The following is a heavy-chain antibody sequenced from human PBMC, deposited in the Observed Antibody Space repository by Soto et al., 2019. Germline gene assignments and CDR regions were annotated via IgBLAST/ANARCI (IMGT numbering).Heavy chain of an antibody. CDR3: ARDWMDYDILTGYSAAYYYYGMDV. CDR1: GGSISSGGYY. D-gene: IGHD3-9*01. CDR2: IYYSGST. Sequence: SETLSLTCTVSGGSISSGGYYWSWIRQHPGKGLEWIGYIYYSGSTYYNPSLKSRVTVSVDTSKNQFSLKLSSVTAADTAVYYCARDWMDYDILTGYSAAYYYYGMDVWGQGTTVTVS. V-gene: IGHV4-31*03. J-gene: IGHJ6*02.